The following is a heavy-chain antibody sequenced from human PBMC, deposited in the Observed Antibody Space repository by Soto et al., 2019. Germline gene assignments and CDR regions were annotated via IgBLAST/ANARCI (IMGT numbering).Heavy chain of an antibody. CDR3: AREVVSPATSDAFDI. D-gene: IGHD1-26*01. J-gene: IGHJ3*02. CDR1: GGSISSNNYF. CDR2: ISYTGSA. Sequence: QVQLQESGPGLVKPSQTLSLTCTVSGGSISSNNYFWSWIRQHPGKGLEWIGYISYTGSAYYSPSLESRVTISVDTSKHQSPLRLTSVTAADTAMYYCAREVVSPATSDAFDIWGQGTMVTVSS. V-gene: IGHV4-31*03.